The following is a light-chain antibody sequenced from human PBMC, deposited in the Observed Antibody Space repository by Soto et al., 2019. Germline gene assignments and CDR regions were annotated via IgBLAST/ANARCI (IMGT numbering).Light chain of an antibody. V-gene: IGKV3-15*01. Sequence: EIVMTQSPATLSVSPGERATLSCRASQRVRSNLAWYQQKPGQAPRLLIYGPSTRATVITARFSGSGSGTEFALTISSLQSEYLAVYYCQQYNNWLPMFTFGQGTKLEIK. CDR1: QRVRSN. CDR2: GPS. J-gene: IGKJ2*01. CDR3: QQYNNWLPMFT.